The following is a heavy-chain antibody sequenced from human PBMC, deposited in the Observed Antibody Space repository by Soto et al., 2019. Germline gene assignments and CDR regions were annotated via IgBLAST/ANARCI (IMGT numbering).Heavy chain of an antibody. Sequence: VASVKVSCKASGGTFSSYAISWVRQAPGQGLEWMGGIIPIFGTANYAQKFQGRVTITADESTSTAYVELSSLRAEDTAVYYCAKGGRGGYDYIDYWGQGTLVTVSS. CDR1: GGTFSSYA. D-gene: IGHD5-12*01. CDR2: IIPIFGTA. V-gene: IGHV1-69*13. J-gene: IGHJ4*02. CDR3: AKGGRGGYDYIDY.